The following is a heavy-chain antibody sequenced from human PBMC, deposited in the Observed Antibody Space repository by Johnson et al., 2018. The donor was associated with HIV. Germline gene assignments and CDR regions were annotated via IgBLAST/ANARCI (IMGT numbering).Heavy chain of an antibody. CDR1: GFTFSNYG. Sequence: QEQLVESGGGVVQPGRSLRLSCAASGFTFSNYGMHWVRQAPGKGLEWVAVISYDGSNEYYAEFVKGRFTISRDNSKNTLYLQMNSLRAEDTAVYYCAKGPEGAFDIWGQGTMVTVSS. CDR2: ISYDGSNE. CDR3: AKGPEGAFDI. V-gene: IGHV3-30*18. D-gene: IGHD1-14*01. J-gene: IGHJ3*02.